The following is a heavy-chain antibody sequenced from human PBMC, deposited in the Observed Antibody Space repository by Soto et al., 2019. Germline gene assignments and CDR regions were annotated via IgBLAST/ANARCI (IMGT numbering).Heavy chain of an antibody. CDR1: GGSISSYY. Sequence: SETLSLTCTVSGGSISSYYWSWIRQPPGKGLEWIGYIYYSGSTNYNPSLKSRVTISVDTSKNQFSLKLSSVTAADTAVDYCARDPLGLGVIFDYWGQGTLVTVSS. CDR2: IYYSGST. CDR3: ARDPLGLGVIFDY. D-gene: IGHD3-10*01. V-gene: IGHV4-59*01. J-gene: IGHJ4*02.